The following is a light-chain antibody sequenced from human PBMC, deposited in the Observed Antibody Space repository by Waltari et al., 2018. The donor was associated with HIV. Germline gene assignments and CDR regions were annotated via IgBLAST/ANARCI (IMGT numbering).Light chain of an antibody. V-gene: IGLV2-23*02. CDR3: CSYAGITTWV. J-gene: IGLJ3*02. Sequence: GSPGQSITISCTGTSNDLGRYDLVSWYQHQPGRAPKLIIYDVTKWPSGVSHRFSGSKSGATASLTISGLQAEDEADYYCCSYAGITTWVFGGGTKVTVL. CDR1: SNDLGRYDL. CDR2: DVT.